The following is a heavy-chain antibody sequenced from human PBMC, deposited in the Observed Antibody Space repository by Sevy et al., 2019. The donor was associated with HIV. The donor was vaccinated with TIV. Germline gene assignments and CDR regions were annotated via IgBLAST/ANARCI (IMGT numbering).Heavy chain of an antibody. CDR2: ISDDGSDK. Sequence: GGSLRLSCAASGFALSNYYAMHWVRQAPGKGLEWVALISDDGSDKYYADSVKGRFTISRDNFKNTLYLQMNSLTTEDTAVSSCATPRENYVDNYSFFAMDVWGQGTTVTVSS. V-gene: IGHV3-30-3*01. D-gene: IGHD4-17*01. CDR1: GFALSNYYA. CDR3: ATPRENYVDNYSFFAMDV. J-gene: IGHJ6*02.